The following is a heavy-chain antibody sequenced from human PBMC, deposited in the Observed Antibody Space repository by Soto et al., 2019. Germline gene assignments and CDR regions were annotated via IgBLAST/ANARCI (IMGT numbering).Heavy chain of an antibody. CDR1: GDSISRGGYS. Sequence: SETLSLTCAVSGDSISRGGYSWTWIRQPPGKALEWIGNIYDSGSTSYNPSLKSRVTMSVDTSKNQVSLNLTSVTAADTAVYYCARGVPAAGTDWFDPWGQGTLVTVSS. CDR3: ARGVPAAGTDWFDP. V-gene: IGHV4-30-2*01. D-gene: IGHD6-13*01. J-gene: IGHJ5*02. CDR2: IYDSGST.